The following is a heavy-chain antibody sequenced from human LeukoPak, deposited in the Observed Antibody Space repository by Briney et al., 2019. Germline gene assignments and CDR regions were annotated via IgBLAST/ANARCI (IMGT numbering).Heavy chain of an antibody. V-gene: IGHV3-64*01. J-gene: IGHJ4*02. CDR2: ISSNGGST. CDR3: ARDRGSYIAVAGVFDY. CDR1: GFTFSSYA. Sequence: GGSLRLSCAASGFTFSSYAMHWVRQAPGKGLEYVSAISSNGGSTYYANSVKGGFTISRDNSKNTLYLQMGSLRAEDMAVYYCARDRGSYIAVAGVFDYWGQGTLVTVSS. D-gene: IGHD6-19*01.